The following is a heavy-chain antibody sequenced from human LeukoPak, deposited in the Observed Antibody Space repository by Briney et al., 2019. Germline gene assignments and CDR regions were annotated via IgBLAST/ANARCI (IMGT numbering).Heavy chain of an antibody. J-gene: IGHJ3*02. CDR3: ARDSPGSGPTGDYAFDI. Sequence: PGGSLRLSCTASGFTFSSYSMNWVRQAPGKGLEWISYIRSSSSTIYYADSMKGRFTISRDNAKNSLYLQMNSLRAEDTAVYYCARDSPGSGPTGDYAFDIWGQGTMVTVSS. V-gene: IGHV3-48*04. D-gene: IGHD3-10*01. CDR2: IRSSSSTI. CDR1: GFTFSSYS.